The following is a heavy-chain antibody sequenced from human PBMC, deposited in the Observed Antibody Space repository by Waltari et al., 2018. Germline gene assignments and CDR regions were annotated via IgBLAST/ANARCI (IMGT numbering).Heavy chain of an antibody. CDR2: IYHSGST. J-gene: IGHJ4*02. CDR1: GYSISSGYY. Sequence: QVQLQESGPGLVKPSETLSLTCAVSGYSISSGYYWGWIRQPPGKGLEWIGSIYHSGSTYYNPSLKSRGTISVDTSKNQFSLKLSSVTAADTAVYYCARLQVRGVMGYFDYWGQGTLVTVSS. D-gene: IGHD3-10*01. CDR3: ARLQVRGVMGYFDY. V-gene: IGHV4-38-2*01.